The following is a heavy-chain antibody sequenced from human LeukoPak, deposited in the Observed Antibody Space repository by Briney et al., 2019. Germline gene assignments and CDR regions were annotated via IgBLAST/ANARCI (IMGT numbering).Heavy chain of an antibody. CDR2: IYHSGST. D-gene: IGHD5-24*01. CDR1: GGSISSGGYY. CDR3: ARWLHRYYFDY. J-gene: IGHJ4*02. V-gene: IGHV4-30-2*01. Sequence: PSETLSLTCTVSGGSISSGGYYWSWIRQPPGKGLVWIGYIYHSGSTYYNPSLKSRVTISVDRSKNQFSLKLSSVTAADTAVYYCARWLHRYYFDYWGQGTLVTVSS.